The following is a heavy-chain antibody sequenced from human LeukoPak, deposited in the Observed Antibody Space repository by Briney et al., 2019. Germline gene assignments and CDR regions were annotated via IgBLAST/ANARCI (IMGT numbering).Heavy chain of an antibody. CDR1: GYSISSDYY. V-gene: IGHV4-38-2*01. CDR3: ARQAAGTQDFDY. J-gene: IGHJ4*02. D-gene: IGHD6-13*01. CDR2: IYHSGNT. Sequence: SETLSLTCAVSGYSISSDYYWGWIRQPPGKGLEWIGSIYHSGNTYYNPSLKSRVTISVDTSKNQFSLKLSSVTAADTAVYYCARQAAGTQDFDYWGQGTLVTVSS.